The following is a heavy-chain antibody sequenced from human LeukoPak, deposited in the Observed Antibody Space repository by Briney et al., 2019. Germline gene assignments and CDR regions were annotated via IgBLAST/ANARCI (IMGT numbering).Heavy chain of an antibody. CDR1: GFTFSSYW. CDR3: AKYNVVVVAATLYYYYYMDV. CDR2: IKQDGSEK. D-gene: IGHD2-15*01. Sequence: LAGGSLRLSCAASGFTFSSYWMSWVRQAPGKGRGWVANIKQDGSEKYYVDSVKGRFTISRDNAKNSLYLQMNSLRAEDTAVYYCAKYNVVVVAATLYYYYYMDVWGKGTTVTISS. V-gene: IGHV3-7*03. J-gene: IGHJ6*03.